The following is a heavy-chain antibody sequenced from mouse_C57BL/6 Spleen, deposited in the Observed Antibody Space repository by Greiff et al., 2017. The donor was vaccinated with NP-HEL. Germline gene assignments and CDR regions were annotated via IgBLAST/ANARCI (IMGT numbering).Heavy chain of an antibody. V-gene: IGHV1-54*01. CDR2: INPGSGGT. CDR1: GYAFTNYL. Sequence: VQLQQSGAELVRPGTSVKVSCKASGYAFTNYLIEWVKQRPGQGLEWIGVINPGSGGTNYNEKFKGKATLTADKSSSTAYMQLSSLTSEDSAVYFCARYRDSYWGQGTLVTVSA. CDR3: ARYRDSY. J-gene: IGHJ3*01.